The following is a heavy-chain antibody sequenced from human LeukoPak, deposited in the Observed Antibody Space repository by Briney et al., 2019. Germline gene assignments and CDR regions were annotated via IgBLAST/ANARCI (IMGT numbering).Heavy chain of an antibody. V-gene: IGHV3-23*01. J-gene: IGHJ4*02. CDR1: GFTFSSYA. CDR3: AKDRVIVVVTATIDY. Sequence: GGSLRLSCAASGFTFSSYAMSWVRQAPGKGLEWVSAISGSGGSTYYADSVKGRSTISRDNSKNTLYLQMNSLRAEDTAVYYCAKDRVIVVVTATIDYWGQGTLVTVSS. CDR2: ISGSGGST. D-gene: IGHD2-21*02.